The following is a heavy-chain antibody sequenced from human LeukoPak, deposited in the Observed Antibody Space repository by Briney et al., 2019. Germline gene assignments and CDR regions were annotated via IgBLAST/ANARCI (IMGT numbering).Heavy chain of an antibody. J-gene: IGHJ4*02. CDR1: GGSISSSSHF. Sequence: SETLSFTCTVYGGSISSSSHFWGWIRQPSGKGLEWIGSIYYSGSTYYYPSLESRVTISVDTSKNQFSLKVASVTAADTAVYYCARRGGPSGTYYFDSWGQGTLVTVSS. D-gene: IGHD1-26*01. V-gene: IGHV4-39*01. CDR2: IYYSGST. CDR3: ARRGGPSGTYYFDS.